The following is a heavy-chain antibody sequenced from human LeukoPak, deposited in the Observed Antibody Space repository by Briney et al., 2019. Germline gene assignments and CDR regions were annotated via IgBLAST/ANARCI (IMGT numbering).Heavy chain of an antibody. D-gene: IGHD1-14*01. V-gene: IGHV3-21*01. CDR3: ARGEGLITRNRGTFDY. CDR2: ISSSSSYI. J-gene: IGHJ4*02. Sequence: GGSPRLSCAASGFTFSSYSMNWVRQAPGKGLEWVSSISSSSSYIYYADSVKGRFTISRDNAKNSLYLQMNSLRAEDTAVYYCARGEGLITRNRGTFDYWGQGTLVTVSS. CDR1: GFTFSSYS.